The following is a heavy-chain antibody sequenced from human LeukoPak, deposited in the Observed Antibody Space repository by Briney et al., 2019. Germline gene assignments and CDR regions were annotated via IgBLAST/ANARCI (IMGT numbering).Heavy chain of an antibody. D-gene: IGHD5-12*01. V-gene: IGHV1-8*01. J-gene: IGHJ6*02. Sequence: ASVKVSCKASGYTFTSYDINWVRQATGQGLEWMGWMNPNSGNTGYAQKFQGRVTMTRNTSISTAYMELSSLRSEDTAVYHCARGEATIPYYYYYYGMDVWGQGTTVTVSS. CDR2: MNPNSGNT. CDR3: ARGEATIPYYYYYYGMDV. CDR1: GYTFTSYD.